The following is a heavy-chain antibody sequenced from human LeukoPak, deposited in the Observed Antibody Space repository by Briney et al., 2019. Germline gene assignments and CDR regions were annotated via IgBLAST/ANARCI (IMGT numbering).Heavy chain of an antibody. J-gene: IGHJ6*02. CDR1: GFTFSSYG. CDR3: AKDPRYGKPAVKRYYGMDV. CDR2: ISYDGSNK. D-gene: IGHD4-17*01. Sequence: GRSLRLSCAASGFTFSSYGMHWVRQAPGKGLEWVAVISYDGSNKYYADSVKGRFTISRDNSKNTLYLQMNSLRAEDTAVYYCAKDPRYGKPAVKRYYGMDVWGQGTTVTVSS. V-gene: IGHV3-30*18.